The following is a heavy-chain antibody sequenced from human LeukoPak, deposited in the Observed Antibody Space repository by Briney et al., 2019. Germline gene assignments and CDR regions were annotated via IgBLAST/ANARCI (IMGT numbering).Heavy chain of an antibody. V-gene: IGHV3-74*01. Sequence: PGGCLRLSCVASGFTFSSYWMHWVRQAPGKGLVWVSRINGDGNTINYADSVRGRFTISRDNAKNTLYLQMNSLRAEDTAVYYCARGKSGSYGLEDYLGHGTLVTVSS. J-gene: IGHJ4*01. CDR1: GFTFSSYW. CDR2: INGDGNTI. D-gene: IGHD1-26*01. CDR3: ARGKSGSYGLEDY.